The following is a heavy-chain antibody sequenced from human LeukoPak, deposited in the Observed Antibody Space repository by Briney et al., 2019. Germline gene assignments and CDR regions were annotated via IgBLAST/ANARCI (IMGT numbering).Heavy chain of an antibody. D-gene: IGHD1-1*01. CDR3: ARGWNRGDAFDI. Sequence: GGSLRLSCAASGFSFSSYWMHWVRQAPGKGLVWVSRINGDGSSTRYADSVKGRFTISRDNAKNTLYLQMNSLRAEDTAVYYCARGWNRGDAFDIWGQGTMVTVSS. J-gene: IGHJ3*02. V-gene: IGHV3-74*01. CDR1: GFSFSSYW. CDR2: INGDGSST.